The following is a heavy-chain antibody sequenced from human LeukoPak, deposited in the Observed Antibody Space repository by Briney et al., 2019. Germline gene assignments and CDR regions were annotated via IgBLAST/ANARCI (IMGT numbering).Heavy chain of an antibody. CDR1: GYTFTGYY. Sequence: GASVKVSCKASGYTFTGYYIHWVRQAPGQGLEWMGWISTYNANTNYAQKLQGRVTMTTDTSTSTAYMELRSLRSDDTAVYYCARDSDILTGYSGGWYFDLWGRGTLVTVSS. D-gene: IGHD3-9*01. CDR3: ARDSDILTGYSGGWYFDL. CDR2: ISTYNANT. V-gene: IGHV1-18*04. J-gene: IGHJ2*01.